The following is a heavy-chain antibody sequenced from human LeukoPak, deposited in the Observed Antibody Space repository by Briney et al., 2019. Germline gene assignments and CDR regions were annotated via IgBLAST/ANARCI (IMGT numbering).Heavy chain of an antibody. V-gene: IGHV4-38-2*02. CDR3: ARDIRNYYDSSGYYQFDY. CDR1: GYSLNSGYY. CDR2: IYHSGST. J-gene: IGHJ4*02. Sequence: SETLSLTCTVSGYSLNSGYYWGWIRQPPGKGLEWIAIIYHSGSTYYNPSLKSRVTISVDTSKNQFSLKLSSVTAADTAVYYCARDIRNYYDSSGYYQFDYWGQGTLVTVSS. D-gene: IGHD3-22*01.